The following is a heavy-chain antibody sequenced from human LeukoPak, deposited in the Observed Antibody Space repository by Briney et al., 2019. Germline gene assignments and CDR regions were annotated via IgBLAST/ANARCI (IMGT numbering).Heavy chain of an antibody. J-gene: IGHJ5*02. D-gene: IGHD6-13*01. V-gene: IGHV3-30*18. Sequence: PGGSLRLSCAASGFTFSSYSMNWVRQAPGKGLEWVAVISYDGSNKYYADSVKGRFTISRDKSKNTLDLQMNSLRAEDTAVYYCAKDGSITAAGGFDPWGQGTLVTVSS. CDR2: ISYDGSNK. CDR3: AKDGSITAAGGFDP. CDR1: GFTFSSYS.